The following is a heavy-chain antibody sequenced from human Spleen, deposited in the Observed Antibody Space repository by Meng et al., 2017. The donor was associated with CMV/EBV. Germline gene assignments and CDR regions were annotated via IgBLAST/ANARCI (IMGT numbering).Heavy chain of an antibody. CDR2: ISSSGSTI. V-gene: IGHV3-48*03. J-gene: IGHJ6*02. Sequence: GESLKISCAASGFTFSSYEMNWVRQAPGKGLEWVSYISSSGSTIYYADSVKGRFTISRDNSKNTLYLQMNSLRAEDTAVYYCAREGVNYYYGMDVWGQGTTVTVSS. CDR1: GFTFSSYE. D-gene: IGHD3-22*01. CDR3: AREGVNYYYGMDV.